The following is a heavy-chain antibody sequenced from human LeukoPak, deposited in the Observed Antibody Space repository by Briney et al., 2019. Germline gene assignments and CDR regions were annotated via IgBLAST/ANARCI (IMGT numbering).Heavy chain of an antibody. CDR2: ISYDGSNK. J-gene: IGHJ3*02. V-gene: IGHV3-30*03. CDR3: ARVTGMEDQLLYDALDI. D-gene: IGHD1-26*01. CDR1: GFTFSSYG. Sequence: GGSLRLSCAASGFTFSSYGMHWVRQAPGKGLEWVAVISYDGSNKYYADSVKGRFTISRDNSKNTLYLQMNSLRAEDTAVYYCARVTGMEDQLLYDALDIWGQGTMVTVSS.